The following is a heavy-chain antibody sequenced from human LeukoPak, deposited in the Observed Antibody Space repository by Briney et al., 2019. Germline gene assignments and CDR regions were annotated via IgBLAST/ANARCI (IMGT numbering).Heavy chain of an antibody. CDR2: INASASGGST. CDR1: GYTFTSYY. CDR3: ASMYYDSSGPTAPEY. Sequence: ASVKVSCKASGYTFTSYYMHWVRQAPGRGLEWMGIINASASGGSTSYAQKFQGRVIMTRDTSTSTVYMELSSLRSEDTAVYYCASMYYDSSGPTAPEYWGQGTLVTVSS. V-gene: IGHV1-46*01. D-gene: IGHD3-22*01. J-gene: IGHJ4*02.